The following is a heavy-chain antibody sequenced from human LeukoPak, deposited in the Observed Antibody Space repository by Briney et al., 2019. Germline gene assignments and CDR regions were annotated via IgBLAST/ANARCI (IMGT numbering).Heavy chain of an antibody. CDR3: ARVHYDILTGYPYFDY. J-gene: IGHJ4*02. CDR1: GYTFSSYG. CDR2: ISAYNDNT. Sequence: GASVKLSCKASGYTFSSYGMSWVRQAPGQGLEWMGWISAYNDNTNYAQKLQGRVTMTTDTSTSTAYMELRSLRSDDTAVYYCARVHYDILTGYPYFDYWGQGTLVTVSS. D-gene: IGHD3-9*01. V-gene: IGHV1-18*01.